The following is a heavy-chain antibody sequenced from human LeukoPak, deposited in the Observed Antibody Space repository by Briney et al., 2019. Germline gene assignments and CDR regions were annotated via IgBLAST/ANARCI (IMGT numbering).Heavy chain of an antibody. Sequence: SETLSLTCTVSGGSISSGDYYWSWIRQPPGKGLEWIGYIYYSGSTYYNPSLKSRVTISVDTSKNQFSLKLSSVTAADTAVYYCAREVIHGYYYYGMDVWGQGTTVTVSS. J-gene: IGHJ6*02. CDR1: GGSISSGDYY. D-gene: IGHD3-16*02. CDR3: AREVIHGYYYYGMDV. V-gene: IGHV4-30-4*02. CDR2: IYYSGST.